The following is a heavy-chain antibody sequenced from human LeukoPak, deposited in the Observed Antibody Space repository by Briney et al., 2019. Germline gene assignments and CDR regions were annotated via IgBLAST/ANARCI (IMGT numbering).Heavy chain of an antibody. CDR1: GFTFSSYS. D-gene: IGHD6-19*01. Sequence: PGGSLRLSCAASGFTFSSYSMNWVRQAPGKGLEWVSSISSSSSYIYYADSVKGRFTISRDNAKNSLYLQMNSLRAEDTAVYYCAKDLGIAVAGEPPAFDYWGQGTLVTVSS. CDR2: ISSSSSYI. V-gene: IGHV3-21*01. CDR3: AKDLGIAVAGEPPAFDY. J-gene: IGHJ4*02.